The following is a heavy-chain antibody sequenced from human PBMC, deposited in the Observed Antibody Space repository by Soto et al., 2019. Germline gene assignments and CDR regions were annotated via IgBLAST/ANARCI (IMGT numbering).Heavy chain of an antibody. Sequence: QVQLVQSGAEVKKPGASVKVSCKACGYTFTGYYMPWVRKAPGQGLEWMGWVNPHSGGTYYAQKYMGWVTINSDTSISTSYMELTTLRSDDTSVYYCARDPLPPVTTSQLRSTYFDIWGHGTMVTVSS. CDR1: GYTFTGYY. CDR2: VNPHSGGT. J-gene: IGHJ3*02. V-gene: IGHV1-2*04. CDR3: ARDPLPPVTTSQLRSTYFDI. D-gene: IGHD4-17*01.